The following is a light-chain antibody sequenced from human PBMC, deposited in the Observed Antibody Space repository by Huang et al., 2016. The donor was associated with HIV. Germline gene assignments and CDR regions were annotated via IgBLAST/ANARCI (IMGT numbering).Light chain of an antibody. J-gene: IGKJ2*01. CDR3: QQYSKWPPNT. CDR2: GAS. CDR1: QSVNSK. Sequence: EIVMTQSPATLSLSPGERATLSCRASQSVNSKLAWYQQNPGQAPRLLSYGASTRATGETGRVSGSGSGTEFTLTISRLQSEDFAVYYCQQYSKWPPNTFGQGTKLESK. V-gene: IGKV3-15*01.